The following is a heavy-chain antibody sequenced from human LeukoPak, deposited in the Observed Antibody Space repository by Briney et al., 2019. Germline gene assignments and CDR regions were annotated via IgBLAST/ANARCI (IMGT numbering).Heavy chain of an antibody. CDR1: GFTFSSYA. J-gene: IGHJ4*02. V-gene: IGHV3-30-3*01. CDR2: ISYDGSNK. CDR3: ARESALGWGFYFDY. D-gene: IGHD7-27*01. Sequence: AGGSLRLSCAASGFTFSSYAMHWVRQAPGKGLEWVAVISYDGSNKYYADSVKGRFTISRDNSKNTVYLQMNSLRAEDTAVYYCARESALGWGFYFDYWGQGTLVTVSS.